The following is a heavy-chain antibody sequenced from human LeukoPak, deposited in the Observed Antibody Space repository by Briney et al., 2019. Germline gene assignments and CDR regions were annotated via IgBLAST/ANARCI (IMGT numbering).Heavy chain of an antibody. V-gene: IGHV3-9*01. CDR3: AKGSYYGSGSYFPDAFDI. Sequence: GGSLRLSCVASGFTFDDYAMHWVRQAPGKGLEWVSGISWNSGSIGYADSVKGRFTISRDSAKNSLYLQMNSLRAEDTALYYCAKGSYYGSGSYFPDAFDIWGQGTMVTVSS. D-gene: IGHD3-10*01. CDR1: GFTFDDYA. CDR2: ISWNSGSI. J-gene: IGHJ3*02.